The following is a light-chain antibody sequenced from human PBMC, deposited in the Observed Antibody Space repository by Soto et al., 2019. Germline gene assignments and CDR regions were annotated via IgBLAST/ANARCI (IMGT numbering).Light chain of an antibody. CDR1: QSVSSN. J-gene: IGKJ2*01. Sequence: EIVMTQSPATLSVSPGERATLSCRASQSVSSNLAWYQQKPGQAPRLLIYGASTRATGIPARFSGSGSGTEFNLKISSLQSEDFAVYYCQQYNNWPLYTFGQGTKLEIK. CDR3: QQYNNWPLYT. V-gene: IGKV3-15*01. CDR2: GAS.